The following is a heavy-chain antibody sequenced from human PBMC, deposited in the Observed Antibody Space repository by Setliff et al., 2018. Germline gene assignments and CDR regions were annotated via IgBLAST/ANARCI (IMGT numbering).Heavy chain of an antibody. J-gene: IGHJ6*03. CDR2: INHSGST. D-gene: IGHD2-8*02. Sequence: LSLTCTVYGGSFSGYYWSWIRQPPGKGLEWIGEINHSGSTNYNPSLKSRVTISVDTSKXXXXXXXXXXXAADTAVYYCARARWWPLLDYYMDVWGKGTTVTVSS. V-gene: IGHV4-34*01. CDR3: ARARWWPLLDYYMDV. CDR1: GGSFSGYY.